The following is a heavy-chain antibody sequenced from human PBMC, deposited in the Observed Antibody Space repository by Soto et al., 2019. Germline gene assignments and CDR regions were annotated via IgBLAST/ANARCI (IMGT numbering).Heavy chain of an antibody. CDR2: VSASGSIT. J-gene: IGHJ4*02. CDR3: AKGDCSGGRCYRGFDY. V-gene: IGHV3-23*01. CDR1: GFTFSSYD. D-gene: IGHD2-15*01. Sequence: EVQVLESGGGLVQPGGSLRLSCAASGFTFSSYDMNWVRQAPGKGLEWVSGVSASGSITSYADSAKGRFTISRDNAKNTGFLQMTCLRAEDTAVYFWAKGDCSGGRCYRGFDYWGQGTLVTVSS.